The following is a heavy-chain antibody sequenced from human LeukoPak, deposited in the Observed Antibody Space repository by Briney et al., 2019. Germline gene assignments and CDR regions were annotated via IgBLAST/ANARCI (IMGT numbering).Heavy chain of an antibody. CDR3: GRVRAGHTAMPDY. CDR2: IYYSGST. Sequence: SETLSLTCTVSGGSISSYYWSWIRQPPGKGLEWIGYIYYSGSTNYNPSLKNRVTISVDTSKNQISLKLSSVTAADTAVYYCGRVRAGHTAMPDYWGQGTLVTVSS. CDR1: GGSISSYY. V-gene: IGHV4-59*01. D-gene: IGHD5-18*01. J-gene: IGHJ4*02.